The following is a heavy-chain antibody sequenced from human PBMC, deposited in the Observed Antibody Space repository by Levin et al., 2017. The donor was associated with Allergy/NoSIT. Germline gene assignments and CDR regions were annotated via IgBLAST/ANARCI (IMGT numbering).Heavy chain of an antibody. D-gene: IGHD4-17*01. CDR2: ISAYSGNT. CDR1: GYTFTTYG. Sequence: PGESLKISCKASGYTFTTYGFSWVRQAPGQGLEWMGWISAYSGNTKHAQNFQGRVTMTTDTSTSTAYMELRSLRSDDTAVYYCARDSVDYGDYVDYWGQGTLVTVSS. V-gene: IGHV1-18*01. CDR3: ARDSVDYGDYVDY. J-gene: IGHJ4*02.